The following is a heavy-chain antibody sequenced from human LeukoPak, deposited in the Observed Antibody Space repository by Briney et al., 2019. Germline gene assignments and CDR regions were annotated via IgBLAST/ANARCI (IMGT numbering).Heavy chain of an antibody. CDR2: INPNSGGT. V-gene: IGHV1-2*02. CDR3: ARNYYYDSSGHFQDFDY. J-gene: IGHJ4*02. Sequence: ASVKVSCKASGYTFTVYYMHWVRQAPGQGLEWMGWINPNSGGTNYAQKFQGRVTITRDTSISTAYMELSRLRSDDTAVYYCARNYYYDSSGHFQDFDYWGQGTLVTVSS. D-gene: IGHD3-22*01. CDR1: GYTFTVYY.